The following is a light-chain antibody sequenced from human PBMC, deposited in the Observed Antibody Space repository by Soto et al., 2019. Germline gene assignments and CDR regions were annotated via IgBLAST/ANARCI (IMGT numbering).Light chain of an antibody. CDR3: QSCDNSLSGAWV. Sequence: QSVLTQPPSVSGAPGQGITISCTGTRSNLGAGYDVHWYQQLPGAAPKLLIYANNKRPSGVLDRFSGSKSGTSASLAITGLQAEDEADYYCQSCDNSLSGAWVFGGGTKLTVL. J-gene: IGLJ3*02. V-gene: IGLV1-40*01. CDR1: RSNLGAGYD. CDR2: ANN.